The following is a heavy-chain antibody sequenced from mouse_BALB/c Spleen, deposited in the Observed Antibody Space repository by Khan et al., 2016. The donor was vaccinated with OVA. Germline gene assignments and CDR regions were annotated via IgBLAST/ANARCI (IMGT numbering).Heavy chain of an antibody. CDR2: IDPPNGTT. CDR1: GLNIKDTY. CDR3: ARMARK. V-gene: IGHV14-3*02. Sequence: VQLQQSGAELVKSGAKVKLSCTASGLNIKDTYMHWLKQWPEQGLEWIGRIDPPNGTTKYDPKIQGKATIKADTSTKTAYQQHSRRTSEGTAVYYCARMARKWGQGTTLTVSS. J-gene: IGHJ2*01.